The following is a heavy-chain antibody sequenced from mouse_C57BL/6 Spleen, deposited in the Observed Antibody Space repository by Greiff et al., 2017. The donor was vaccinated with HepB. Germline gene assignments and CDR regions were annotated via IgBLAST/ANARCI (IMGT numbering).Heavy chain of an antibody. V-gene: IGHV1-64*01. Sequence: VQLQQPGAELVKPGASVKLSCKASGYTFTSYWMHWVKQRPGQGLEWIGMIHPNSGSTNYNEKFKSKATLTVDKSSSTAYMQLSSLTSEDSAVYYCARDDGYYLFAYWGQGTLVTVSA. J-gene: IGHJ3*01. D-gene: IGHD2-3*01. CDR2: IHPNSGST. CDR1: GYTFTSYW. CDR3: ARDDGYYLFAY.